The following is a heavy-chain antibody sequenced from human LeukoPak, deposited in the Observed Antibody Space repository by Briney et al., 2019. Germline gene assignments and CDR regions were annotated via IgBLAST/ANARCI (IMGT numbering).Heavy chain of an antibody. V-gene: IGHV3-23*01. Sequence: GGSLRLSCAASGFTFSTYDMQWVRQAPGEGLEWVSGISRSGRTYYTDSVKGRFSISRDNSKDTLYLQMNSLRAEDTAVYYCAQGGYFAFDIWGQGTMVAVSS. CDR1: GFTFSTYD. CDR3: AQGGYFAFDI. D-gene: IGHD2-2*03. J-gene: IGHJ3*02. CDR2: ISRSGRT.